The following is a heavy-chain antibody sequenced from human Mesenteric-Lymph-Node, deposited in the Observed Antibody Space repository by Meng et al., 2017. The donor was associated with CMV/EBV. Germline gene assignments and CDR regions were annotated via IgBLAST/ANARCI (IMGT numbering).Heavy chain of an antibody. J-gene: IGHJ6*02. V-gene: IGHV3-30*04. Sequence: GESLKISCAASGFTFSSYAMHWVRQAPGKGLEWVAVISYDGSNKYYADSVKGRFTISRDNSKNTLYLQMNSLRAEDTAVYYCARARLAYCGGDCYLEAYYYYYGMDVWGQGTTVTVSS. CDR1: GFTFSSYA. CDR2: ISYDGSNK. D-gene: IGHD2-21*01. CDR3: ARARLAYCGGDCYLEAYYYYYGMDV.